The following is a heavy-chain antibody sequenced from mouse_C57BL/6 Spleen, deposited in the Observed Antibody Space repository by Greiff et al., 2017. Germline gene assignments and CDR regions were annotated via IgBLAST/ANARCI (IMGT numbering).Heavy chain of an antibody. Sequence: VKVVESGPGLVAPSQSLSITCTVSGFSLTSYGVHWVRQPPGKGLEWLVVIWSDGSTTYNSALKSRLSISKDNSKSQVFLKMNSLQTDDTAMYYCARQGISTVAPDWYFDVWGTGTTVTVSS. CDR1: GFSLTSYG. J-gene: IGHJ1*03. D-gene: IGHD1-1*01. CDR2: IWSDGST. CDR3: ARQGISTVAPDWYFDV. V-gene: IGHV2-6-1*01.